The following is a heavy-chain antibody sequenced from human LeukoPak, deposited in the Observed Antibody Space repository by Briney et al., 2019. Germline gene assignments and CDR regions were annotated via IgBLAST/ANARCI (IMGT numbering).Heavy chain of an antibody. CDR1: GFTFSSYT. J-gene: IGHJ1*01. CDR2: ISSSSSDI. CDR3: ASRSAGYYSSTSCYRRVDFQH. Sequence: GGSLRLSCAASGFTFSSYTMNWVRQAPGKGVEWVSFISSSSSDIYYADSVKGRFTISRDNAKSSLYLQMNSLRAEDTAVYYSASRSAGYYSSTSCYRRVDFQHWGQGTLVTVSS. D-gene: IGHD2-2*01. V-gene: IGHV3-21*01.